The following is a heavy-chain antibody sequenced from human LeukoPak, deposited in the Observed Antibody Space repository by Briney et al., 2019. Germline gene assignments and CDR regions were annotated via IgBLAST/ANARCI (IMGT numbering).Heavy chain of an antibody. V-gene: IGHV1-46*01. CDR1: GYTFTSYD. J-gene: IGHJ3*02. Sequence: ASVKVSCKASGYTFTSYDINWVRQATGQGLEWMGIINPSGGSTSYAQKFQGRVTMTRDTSTSTVYMELSSLRSEDTAVYYCAREDYGDYDAFDIWGQGTMVTVSS. D-gene: IGHD4-17*01. CDR3: AREDYGDYDAFDI. CDR2: INPSGGST.